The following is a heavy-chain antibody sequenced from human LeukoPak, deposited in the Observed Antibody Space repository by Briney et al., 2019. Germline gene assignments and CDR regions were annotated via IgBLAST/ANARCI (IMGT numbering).Heavy chain of an antibody. D-gene: IGHD3-22*01. J-gene: IGHJ4*02. CDR1: GFTFSSYS. CDR2: ISSSSSYI. Sequence: GGSLRLSCAASGFTFSSYSRNWVRQAPGKGLEWVSSISSSSSYIYYADSVKGRFTISRDNAKNSLYLQMNSLRAEDTAVYYCARDDSSGYYQDYWGQGTLVTVSS. V-gene: IGHV3-21*01. CDR3: ARDDSSGYYQDY.